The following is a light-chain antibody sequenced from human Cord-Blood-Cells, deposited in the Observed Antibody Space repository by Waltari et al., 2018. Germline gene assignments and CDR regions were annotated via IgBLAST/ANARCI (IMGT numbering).Light chain of an antibody. Sequence: DIQMTQSPSPLSASVGDSVTITCRASPSISSWLAWYQQEPWKAPKLLIYDASSLESGFPSGFRGRGSGTEFTLTSSSLQPDDFATYYCQQYNSYWTFGQWTKVESK. CDR3: QQYNSYWT. V-gene: IGKV1-5*01. CDR2: DAS. CDR1: PSISSW. J-gene: IGKJ1*01.